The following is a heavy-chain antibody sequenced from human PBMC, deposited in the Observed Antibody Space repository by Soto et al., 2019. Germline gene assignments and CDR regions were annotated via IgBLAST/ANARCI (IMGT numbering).Heavy chain of an antibody. CDR1: GGSISSSSYY. D-gene: IGHD2-2*01. Sequence: SETLSLTCTVSGGSISSSSYYWGWIRQPPGKGLEWIGSIYYSGSTYYNPSLKSRVTISVDTSKNQFSLKLSSVTAADTAVYYCARRRIVVVPAATPLFDYWGQGTLVTV. CDR2: IYYSGST. CDR3: ARRRIVVVPAATPLFDY. V-gene: IGHV4-39*01. J-gene: IGHJ4*02.